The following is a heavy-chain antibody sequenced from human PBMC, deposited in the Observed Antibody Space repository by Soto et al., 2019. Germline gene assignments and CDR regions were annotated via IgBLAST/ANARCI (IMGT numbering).Heavy chain of an antibody. CDR3: AREDGDYITWFDL. Sequence: QVQLQESGPGLVKPSETLSLTCTVSGDSISRYYWNWIRQSPGKGLEWIGNIHYSGTTNYNPSLKSRVTISVDTSNNQFSLKLTSVTAADTAVYYCAREDGDYITWFDLWGQGTLVTVSS. D-gene: IGHD4-17*01. J-gene: IGHJ5*02. CDR1: GDSISRYY. V-gene: IGHV4-59*01. CDR2: IHYSGTT.